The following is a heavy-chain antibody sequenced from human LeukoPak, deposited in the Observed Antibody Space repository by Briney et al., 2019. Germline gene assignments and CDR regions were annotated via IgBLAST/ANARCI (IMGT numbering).Heavy chain of an antibody. CDR2: IYHSETT. CDR1: GDSISSYSW. Sequence: PSETLSLTCAVSGDSISSYSWWNWVRQPPGKGLEWIGEIYHSETTNYNPSLKSRVTMSLDKSKKQFSLKLSSVTAADTAVYYCARSPSGSSSRWFDAWGLGTLVTVSS. V-gene: IGHV4-4*02. D-gene: IGHD1-26*01. CDR3: ARSPSGSSSRWFDA. J-gene: IGHJ5*02.